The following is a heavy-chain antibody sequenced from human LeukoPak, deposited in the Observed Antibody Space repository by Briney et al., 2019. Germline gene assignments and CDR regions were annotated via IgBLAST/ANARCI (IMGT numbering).Heavy chain of an antibody. J-gene: IGHJ5*02. D-gene: IGHD3-10*01. CDR3: ASDLIGGGT. V-gene: IGHV3-30*03. Sequence: GGSLRLSCAASGFTFSNYGMHWVCQAPGKGLEWVAVISYDGSNKYYADSVKGRFTISRDNSKNTLYLQMNSLRAEDTAVYYCASDLIGGGTWGKGTLVTVS. CDR1: GFTFSNYG. CDR2: ISYDGSNK.